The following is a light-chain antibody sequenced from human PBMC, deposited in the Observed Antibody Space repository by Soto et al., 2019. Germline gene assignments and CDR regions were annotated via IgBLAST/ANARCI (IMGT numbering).Light chain of an antibody. Sequence: DIQMTQSPSEMSASVGDRVTITCRASQDISNFLVWFQQRPGKVPKRLMYSANRLESGVPSRFSGSGSGTEFTLTISSLQPGDFATYYCLQHKSYPRTFGQGTKVDIK. CDR2: SAN. CDR1: QDISNF. CDR3: LQHKSYPRT. V-gene: IGKV1-17*03. J-gene: IGKJ1*01.